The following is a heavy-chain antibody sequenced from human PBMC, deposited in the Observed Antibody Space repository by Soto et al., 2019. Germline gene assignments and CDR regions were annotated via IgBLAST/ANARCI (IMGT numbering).Heavy chain of an antibody. Sequence: QVQLQQWGAGLLKPSETLSLTCAVYGGSFSGYYWSWIRQPPGKGLEWIGEINHSGSTNYNPSLKSRVTISVDTSKNQLSLKLSSVPAADTAVYYCAREYGDYGVIDYWGQGTLVTVSS. J-gene: IGHJ4*02. V-gene: IGHV4-34*01. CDR2: INHSGST. D-gene: IGHD4-17*01. CDR1: GGSFSGYY. CDR3: AREYGDYGVIDY.